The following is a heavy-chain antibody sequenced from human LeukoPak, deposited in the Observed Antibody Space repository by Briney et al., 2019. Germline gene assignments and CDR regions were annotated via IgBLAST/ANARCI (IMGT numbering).Heavy chain of an antibody. V-gene: IGHV4-34*01. Sequence: SETLSLTCAVYGGSFSGYYWSWIRQPPGKGLEWIGEINHSGSTNYNPSLKSRVTISVDTSKNQFSLKLSSVTAADTAVYYCARGRVRSGGIRGSIYGMDVWDQGTTVTVSS. CDR2: INHSGST. D-gene: IGHD2-15*01. CDR1: GGSFSGYY. CDR3: ARGRVRSGGIRGSIYGMDV. J-gene: IGHJ6*02.